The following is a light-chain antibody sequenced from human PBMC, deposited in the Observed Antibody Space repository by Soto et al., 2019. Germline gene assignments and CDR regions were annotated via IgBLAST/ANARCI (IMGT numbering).Light chain of an antibody. CDR2: EAS. J-gene: IGKJ4*01. CDR3: QQHAHWPLT. Sequence: EIVLTQSPATLSLSPGERATLSCRASQSVGNNLAWYQQKPGQAPGLLIYEASTRATGIPARFSGSGSGTDFTLNISILEPEDFAVYYCQQHAHWPLTFGGGTKVEIK. V-gene: IGKV3-11*01. CDR1: QSVGNN.